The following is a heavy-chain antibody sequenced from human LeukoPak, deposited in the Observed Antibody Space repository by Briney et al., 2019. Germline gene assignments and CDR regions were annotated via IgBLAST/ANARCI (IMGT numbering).Heavy chain of an antibody. CDR1: GGSISSGGYY. J-gene: IGHJ4*02. Sequence: SETLSLTCTVSGGSISSGGYYWSWIRQPPGKGLEWIGYIYHSGSTYYNPSLKSRVTISVDRSKNQFSLKLSSVTAADTAVYYCARWRGNGVVDYWGQGTLVTVSS. CDR3: ARWRGNGVVDY. V-gene: IGHV4-30-2*02. CDR2: IYHSGST. D-gene: IGHD5-24*01.